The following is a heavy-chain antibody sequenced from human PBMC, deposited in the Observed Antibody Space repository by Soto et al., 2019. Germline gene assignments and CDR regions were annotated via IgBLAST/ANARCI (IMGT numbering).Heavy chain of an antibody. Sequence: GGSLRLSCEASGFRFSDFYMSWVRLAPGKGLEWLAYISSRGTYTKYADSVTGRFTISRDDAKNTVSLQMNTLRAEDTAVYFCAREDSIIIPAVSDFWGQGTLVTVSS. J-gene: IGHJ4*02. D-gene: IGHD2-2*01. CDR2: ISSRGTYT. CDR1: GFRFSDFY. CDR3: AREDSIIIPAVSDF. V-gene: IGHV3-11*05.